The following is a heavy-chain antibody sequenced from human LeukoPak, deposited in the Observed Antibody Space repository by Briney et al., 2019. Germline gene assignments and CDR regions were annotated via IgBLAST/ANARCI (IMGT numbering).Heavy chain of an antibody. CDR2: IKQDGSEK. CDR3: ARENSSSPTGLYYYYYMDV. V-gene: IGHV3-7*01. J-gene: IGHJ6*03. CDR1: GFTFSSYW. Sequence: AGGSLRLSCAASGFTFSSYWMSWVRQAPGKGLEWVANIKQDGSEKYYVGSVKGRYTISRDNAKNSLYLQMNSLRAEDTAVYYCARENSSSPTGLYYYYYMDVWGKGTTVTVSS. D-gene: IGHD6-6*01.